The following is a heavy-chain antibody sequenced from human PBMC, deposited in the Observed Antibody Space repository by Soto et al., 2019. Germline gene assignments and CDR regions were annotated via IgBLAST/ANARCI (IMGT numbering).Heavy chain of an antibody. D-gene: IGHD1-1*01. V-gene: IGHV4-59*01. CDR3: AGDPSTASGFDY. CDR1: GGSIRSYY. J-gene: IGHJ4*02. Sequence: SETLSLTCSVSGGSIRSYYWSWIRQSPGKGLEWIGHIYYIGSTNYNPSLKSRVTISVDTSKNQFSLRLSSVTAADTAVYYCAGDPSTASGFDYWGQGTLVTVSS. CDR2: IYYIGST.